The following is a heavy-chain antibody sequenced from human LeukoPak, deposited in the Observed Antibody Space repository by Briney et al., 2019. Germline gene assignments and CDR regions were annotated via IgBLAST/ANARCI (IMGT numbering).Heavy chain of an antibody. CDR2: IPYSGST. CDR1: GGSISSYY. Sequence: SETLSLTCTVSGGSISSYYWSWIRQPPGKGLEWIGYIPYSGSTNFNPSLKSRVTISVDTCKNQCSLKLSSVTAADTAVYYCAREGTAGTNLNWFDPWGQGTLVTVSS. CDR3: AREGTAGTNLNWFDP. J-gene: IGHJ5*02. D-gene: IGHD1-1*01. V-gene: IGHV4-59*01.